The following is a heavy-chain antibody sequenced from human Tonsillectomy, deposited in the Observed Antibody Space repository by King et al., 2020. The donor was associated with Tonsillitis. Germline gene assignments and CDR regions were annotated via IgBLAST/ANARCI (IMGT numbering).Heavy chain of an antibody. Sequence: DVQLVESGGGLVQPGGSLRLSCEASGFTFTNYWMHWVRQAPGKGLVWVSRVTTEGSGADYADSVRGRFTISRDNTKNTVYLLMNNLRAEDTAVYYCARASPITAADSWGQGTLVTVSS. CDR3: ARASPITAADS. CDR2: VTTEGSGA. V-gene: IGHV3-74*01. D-gene: IGHD6-13*01. J-gene: IGHJ4*02. CDR1: GFTFTNYW.